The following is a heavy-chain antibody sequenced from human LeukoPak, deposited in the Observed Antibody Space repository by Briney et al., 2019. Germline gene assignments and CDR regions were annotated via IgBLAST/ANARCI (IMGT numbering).Heavy chain of an antibody. CDR1: GYTFTAYY. CDR2: ISPNSGGT. V-gene: IGHV1-2*02. J-gene: IGHJ4*02. CDR3: GRGRAQNEDQWLLQGY. Sequence: ASVKVSCKASGYTFTAYYIHWVRQAPGQGLEWMGWISPNSGGTNYAQKFQGRVTVTRDTSISTAYMGLSGLISDDTAVYYCGRGRAQNEDQWLLQGYWGQGTLVTISS. D-gene: IGHD5-12*01.